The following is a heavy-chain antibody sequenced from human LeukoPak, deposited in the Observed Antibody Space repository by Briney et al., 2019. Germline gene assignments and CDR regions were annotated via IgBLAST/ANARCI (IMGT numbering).Heavy chain of an antibody. D-gene: IGHD3-22*01. CDR3: ARAPHFFDTSGSRYYFDY. J-gene: IGHJ4*02. CDR2: IYYSGNT. V-gene: IGHV4-34*01. Sequence: SETLSLTCAVYGGSFSGYYWGWIRQPPGKGLEWIGSIYYSGNTYYSPSLMSRVTISVDTSKNQFSLNLSSVTAADTAVYYCARAPHFFDTSGSRYYFDYWGQGALVTVSS. CDR1: GGSFSGYY.